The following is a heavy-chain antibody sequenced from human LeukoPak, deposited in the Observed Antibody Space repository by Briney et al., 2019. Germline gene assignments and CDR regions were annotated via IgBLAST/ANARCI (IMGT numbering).Heavy chain of an antibody. D-gene: IGHD2-15*01. V-gene: IGHV3-23*01. CDR3: AKNGDRGAYCSGGSCYPYYYYYMDV. CDR2: ISSSGGTT. Sequence: GGSLRLSCAASGFTFSSYGLHWVRQAPGRGLEWVAAISSSGGTTYYADSVKGRFTISRDNSKNTLYLQMNSLRAEDTAIYYCAKNGDRGAYCSGGSCYPYYYYYMDVWGKGTTVTISS. J-gene: IGHJ6*03. CDR1: GFTFSSYG.